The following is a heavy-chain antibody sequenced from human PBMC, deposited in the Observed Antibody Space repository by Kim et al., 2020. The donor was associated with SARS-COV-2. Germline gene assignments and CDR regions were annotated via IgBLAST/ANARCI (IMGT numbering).Heavy chain of an antibody. CDR2: ISYDGSNK. D-gene: IGHD6-13*01. Sequence: GGSLRLSCAASGFTFSSYAMHWVRQAPGKGLEWVAVISYDGSNKYYADSVKGRFTISRDNSKNTLYLQMNSLRAEDTAVYYCARGIAAAGIGEFGYWGQGTLVTVSS. CDR3: ARGIAAAGIGEFGY. J-gene: IGHJ4*02. V-gene: IGHV3-30*04. CDR1: GFTFSSYA.